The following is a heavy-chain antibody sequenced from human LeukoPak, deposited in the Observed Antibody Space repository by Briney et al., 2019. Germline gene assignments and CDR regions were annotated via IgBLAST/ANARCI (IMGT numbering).Heavy chain of an antibody. D-gene: IGHD3-3*01. Sequence: PGRSLRLSCAASGFTFSSYAMHWVRQAPDKGLEWVAVISYDGSNKYYADSVKGRFTISRDNSKNTLYLQMNSLRPEDTAVYYCAREEVSPYYDFWSALGKTYYYYGMDVWGQGTTVTVSS. CDR2: ISYDGSNK. CDR3: AREEVSPYYDFWSALGKTYYYYGMDV. J-gene: IGHJ6*02. V-gene: IGHV3-30-3*01. CDR1: GFTFSSYA.